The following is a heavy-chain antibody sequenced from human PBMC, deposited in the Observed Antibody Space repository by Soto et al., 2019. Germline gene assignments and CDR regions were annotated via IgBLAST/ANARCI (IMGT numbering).Heavy chain of an antibody. D-gene: IGHD3-16*01. CDR2: IWYDGSNK. CDR1: GFTFSSYG. J-gene: IGHJ4*02. V-gene: IGHV3-33*01. Sequence: PGGSLRLSCAASGFTFSSYGMHWVRQAPGKGLEWVAVIWYDGSNKYYADSVKGRFTISRDNSKNTLYLQMNSLRAEDTAVYYFAGTPFDHGGPFAYCGQGSLVPVSS. CDR3: AGTPFDHGGPFAY.